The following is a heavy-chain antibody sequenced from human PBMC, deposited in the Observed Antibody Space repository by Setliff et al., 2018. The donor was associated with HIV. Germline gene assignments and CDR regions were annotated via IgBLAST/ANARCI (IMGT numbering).Heavy chain of an antibody. D-gene: IGHD3-3*01. J-gene: IGHJ6*01. CDR3: ARENLEGYYYYGMDV. CDR1: GYTFTGYY. Sequence: RASVKVSCKASGYTFTGYYMHWVRQAPGQGLEWMGWINPNSGGTNYAQKFQGRVTMTRDPSISTAYMELSRLRSDDTAVYYCARENLEGYYYYGMDVWGQGTTVTVSS. CDR2: INPNSGGT. V-gene: IGHV1-2*02.